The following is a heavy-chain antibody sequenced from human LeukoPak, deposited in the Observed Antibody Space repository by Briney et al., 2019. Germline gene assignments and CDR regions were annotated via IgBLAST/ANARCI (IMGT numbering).Heavy chain of an antibody. CDR3: ARDASTLLGRAFDI. Sequence: SETLSLTCAVYGGSFSGYYWSWIRQPPGKGLEWIGEINHSGSTNYNPSLKSRVTISVDTSKNQFSLKLSSVTAADTAVYYCARDASTLLGRAFDIWGQGTMVTVSS. J-gene: IGHJ3*02. D-gene: IGHD2-2*01. V-gene: IGHV4-34*01. CDR1: GGSFSGYY. CDR2: INHSGST.